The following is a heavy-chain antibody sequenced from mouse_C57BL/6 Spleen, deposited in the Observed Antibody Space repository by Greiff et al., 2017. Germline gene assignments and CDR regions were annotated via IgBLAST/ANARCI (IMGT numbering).Heavy chain of an antibody. CDR1: GFNIKDDY. D-gene: IGHD1-1*01. Sequence: VQLQQSGAELVRPEASVKLSCTASGFNIKDDYMHWVKQRPEQGLEWIGWIDPENGDTEYASKFQGKATITADTSSNTAYLQLSSLTSEDTAVYYCTTTPRRFWYFDVWGTGTTVTVSS. CDR2: IDPENGDT. V-gene: IGHV14-4*01. J-gene: IGHJ1*03. CDR3: TTTPRRFWYFDV.